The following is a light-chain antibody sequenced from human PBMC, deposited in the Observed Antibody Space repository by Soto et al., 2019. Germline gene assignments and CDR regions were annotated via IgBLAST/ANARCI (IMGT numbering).Light chain of an antibody. CDR2: GSS. CDR1: QSVRSSH. Sequence: EIVLTQSPGTLSLSPGDRATLSCRTSQSVRSSHLAWDRLKPGQAPRLLIYGSSSRATGIPDRFSGSGSGTDFTLTIRILEPEDLAVYYCQHYGRSPRYIVGKGTKLEIK. V-gene: IGKV3-20*01. J-gene: IGKJ2*01. CDR3: QHYGRSPRYI.